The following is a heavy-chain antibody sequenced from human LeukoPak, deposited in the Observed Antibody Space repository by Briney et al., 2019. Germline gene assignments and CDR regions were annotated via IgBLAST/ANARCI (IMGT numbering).Heavy chain of an antibody. J-gene: IGHJ4*02. D-gene: IGHD1-1*01. CDR3: ARDHWNDVSY. CDR1: GFTFSDYY. CDR2: LSSSGSTI. V-gene: IGHV3-11*01. Sequence: GGSLRLSCAASGFTFSDYYMSWIRQAPGKGLVWVSYLSSSGSTIYYADSVKGRFTISRDNDKNSLYPQMNSLRAEDTAVYYCARDHWNDVSYWGQGTLVTVSA.